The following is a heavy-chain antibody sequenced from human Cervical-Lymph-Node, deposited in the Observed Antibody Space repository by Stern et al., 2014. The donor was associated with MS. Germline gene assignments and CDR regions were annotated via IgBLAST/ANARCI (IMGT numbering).Heavy chain of an antibody. CDR2: ISTSSSYI. Sequence: EDQLVESGGGLVEPGGSLRLSCAASGFTFSRHNMNWVRQAPGKGPEWVSYISTSSSYIYYADSVKGRFTISRHNARNSLYLQMNSLRAEDTAVYYCARDQEGVVGRSSLFDYWGQGIRVTVSS. J-gene: IGHJ4*02. D-gene: IGHD3-3*01. V-gene: IGHV3-21*01. CDR1: GFTFSRHN. CDR3: ARDQEGVVGRSSLFDY.